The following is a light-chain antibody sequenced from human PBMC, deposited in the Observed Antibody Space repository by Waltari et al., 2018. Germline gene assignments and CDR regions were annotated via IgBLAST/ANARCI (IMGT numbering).Light chain of an antibody. V-gene: IGLV1-51*01. CDR3: GACDSSLSAHV. Sequence: QSVLTQPPSVSAAPGQKVTISCSGSSSNIGRSYVSLYQQVPGTAPKLLLYDNNKEPSRFYDRCSGSNAGTSASLAITGLQTGDDADYYCGACDSSLSAHVFGSGTKLTVL. CDR1: SSNIGRSY. CDR2: DNN. J-gene: IGLJ6*01.